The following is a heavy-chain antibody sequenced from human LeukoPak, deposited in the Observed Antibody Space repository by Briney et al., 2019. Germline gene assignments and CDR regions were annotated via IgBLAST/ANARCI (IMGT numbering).Heavy chain of an antibody. J-gene: IGHJ4*02. CDR2: ISGSGGST. Sequence: GGSLRLSCAASGFTFSSYAMSWVRQAPGKGLEWVSAISGSGGSTYYADSVKGRFTISRDNSKNTVSLQMNSLRGEDTAVYYCASGSSSPYYFDYWGQGTLVTVSS. V-gene: IGHV3-23*01. D-gene: IGHD6-6*01. CDR3: ASGSSSPYYFDY. CDR1: GFTFSSYA.